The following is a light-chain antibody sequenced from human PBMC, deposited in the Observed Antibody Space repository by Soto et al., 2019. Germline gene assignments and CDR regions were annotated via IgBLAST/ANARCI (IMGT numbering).Light chain of an antibody. J-gene: IGLJ1*01. V-gene: IGLV2-14*03. CDR1: KSDVGAYSY. CDR2: DVG. CDR3: SSYTAFTTYV. Sequence: QAVVTQPASVSGSPGQSITISCTGTKSDVGAYSYVSWYQQYPGKAPKLLIYDVGARPSGISDRFSGSKSGNTASLTISGLQAEDEADYYCSSYTAFTTYVFGSGTKLTVL.